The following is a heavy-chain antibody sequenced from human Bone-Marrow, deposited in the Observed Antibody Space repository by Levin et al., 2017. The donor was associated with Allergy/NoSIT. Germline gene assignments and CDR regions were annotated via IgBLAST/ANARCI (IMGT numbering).Heavy chain of an antibody. CDR3: AKDPRYYGSGSYRHFDY. J-gene: IGHJ4*02. CDR2: ISYDGSNK. CDR1: GFTFSSFG. V-gene: IGHV3-30*18. D-gene: IGHD3-10*01. Sequence: PGGSLRLSCAASGFTFSSFGMHWVRQAPGKGLEWVAVISYDGSNKYYADSVKGRFTISRDNSKNTLYLQMNSLRAEDTAVYYCAKDPRYYGSGSYRHFDYWGQGTLVTVSS.